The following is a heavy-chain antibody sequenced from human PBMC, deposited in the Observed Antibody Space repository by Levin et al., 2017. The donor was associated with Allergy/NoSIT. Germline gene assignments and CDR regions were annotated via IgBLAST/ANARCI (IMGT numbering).Heavy chain of an antibody. CDR2: IKSKTDGGTT. J-gene: IGHJ4*02. V-gene: IGHV3-15*01. CDR3: TTENIQLWLYYFDY. CDR1: GFTFSNAW. Sequence: PGGSLRLSCAASGFTFSNAWMSWVRQAPGKGLEWVGRIKSKTDGGTTDYAAPVKGRFTISRDDSKNTLYLQMNSLKTEDTAVYYCTTENIQLWLYYFDYWGQGTLVTVSS. D-gene: IGHD5-18*01.